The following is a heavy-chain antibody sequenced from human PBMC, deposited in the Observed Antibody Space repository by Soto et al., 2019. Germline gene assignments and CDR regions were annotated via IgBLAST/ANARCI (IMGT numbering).Heavy chain of an antibody. CDR1: GFTFGNYA. V-gene: IGHV3-30-3*01. CDR2: ISYDGSSK. J-gene: IGHJ3*01. Sequence: GGSLRLSCAASGFTFGNYAMHWVRQAPGKGLEWVAIISYDGSSKYYADSVKGLFTISRDNSKNTLYLQMNSLRAEDTAVYYCVRFVVEDADLDAFDVWGQGTMVTVSS. CDR3: VRFVVEDADLDAFDV. D-gene: IGHD2-15*01.